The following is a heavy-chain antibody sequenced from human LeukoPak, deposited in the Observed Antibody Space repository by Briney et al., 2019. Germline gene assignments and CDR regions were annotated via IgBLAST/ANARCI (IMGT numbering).Heavy chain of an antibody. D-gene: IGHD3-3*01. CDR3: ARHSLTYYDFWSGYRTYFDY. CDR2: ISAYNGNT. V-gene: IGHV1-18*01. J-gene: IGHJ4*02. CDR1: GYTYTSYG. Sequence: ASVKVSCKASGYTYTSYGISWVRQAPGQGLEWMGWISAYNGNTNYAQKLQGRVTMTTDTSTSTAYMELRSLRSDDTAVYYCARHSLTYYDFWSGYRTYFDYWGQGTLVTVSS.